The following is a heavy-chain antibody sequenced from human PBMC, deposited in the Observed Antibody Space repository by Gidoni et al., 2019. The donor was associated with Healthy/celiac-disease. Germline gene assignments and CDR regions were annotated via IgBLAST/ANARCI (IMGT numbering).Heavy chain of an antibody. J-gene: IGHJ3*02. CDR2: INAGNGNT. CDR1: GYTFTSYA. Sequence: QVQLVQSGAEVKKPGASVKVSCKASGYTFTSYAMPWVRQAPGQRLEWMGWINAGNGNTKYSQKCQGRVTITRDTSASTAYMELSSLRSEDTAVYYCAREMLGYCSGGSCPDAFDIWGQGTMVTVSS. CDR3: AREMLGYCSGGSCPDAFDI. D-gene: IGHD2-15*01. V-gene: IGHV1-3*01.